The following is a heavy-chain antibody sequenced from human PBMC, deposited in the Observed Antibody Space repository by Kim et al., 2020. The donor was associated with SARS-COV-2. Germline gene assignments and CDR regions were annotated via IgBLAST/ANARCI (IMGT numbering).Heavy chain of an antibody. J-gene: IGHJ4*02. CDR2: NSGNT. CDR3: ARPKGGY. V-gene: IGHV1-8*01. D-gene: IGHD3-16*01. Sequence: NSGNTGYAQKFQGRVTRTRNTSISTAYMELSSLRSEDTAVYYCARPKGGYWGQGTLVTVSS.